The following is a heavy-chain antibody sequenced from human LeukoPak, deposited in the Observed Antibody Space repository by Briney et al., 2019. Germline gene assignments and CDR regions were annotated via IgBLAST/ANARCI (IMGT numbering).Heavy chain of an antibody. Sequence: GGSLTLSCAASGFTFSYHWMAWVRQAPGKGLEWVANIKQDESEKYYVESVKGRFTISRDNAKNSLYLQMNSLRAEDTAVYYCARDGRFLEWGEPREGWFDPWGQGTLVTVSS. D-gene: IGHD3-3*01. CDR3: ARDGRFLEWGEPREGWFDP. J-gene: IGHJ5*02. V-gene: IGHV3-7*01. CDR2: IKQDESEK. CDR1: GFTFSYHW.